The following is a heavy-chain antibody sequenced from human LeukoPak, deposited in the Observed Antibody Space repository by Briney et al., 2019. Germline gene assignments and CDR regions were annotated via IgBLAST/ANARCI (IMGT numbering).Heavy chain of an antibody. CDR1: GYTFTSYY. CDR3: ARDPLARYCSGTSCFTDEIYYYYYGMDV. J-gene: IGHJ6*02. Sequence: ASVKVSCKASGYTFTSYYMHWVRQAPGQGLEWMGIINPSGGSTSYAQKFQGRVTITADESTSTAYMELSSLRSEDTAVYYCARDPLARYCSGTSCFTDEIYYYYYGMDVWGQGTTVTVSS. D-gene: IGHD2-2*01. CDR2: INPSGGST. V-gene: IGHV1-46*01.